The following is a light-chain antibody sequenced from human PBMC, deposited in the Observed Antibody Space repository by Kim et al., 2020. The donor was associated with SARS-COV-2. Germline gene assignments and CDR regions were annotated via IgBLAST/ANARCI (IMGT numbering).Light chain of an antibody. V-gene: IGLV2-14*04. Sequence: GQSITNSCTGTGSDVGGYNYVSSYQKQPGEAPKLMIYDVNKRPSRISNRFSGSKSGNAASLTVSGLQAEDEDDYYCSSYTSRNTVVFGGGTQLTVL. J-gene: IGLJ2*01. CDR1: GSDVGGYNY. CDR2: DVN. CDR3: SSYTSRNTVV.